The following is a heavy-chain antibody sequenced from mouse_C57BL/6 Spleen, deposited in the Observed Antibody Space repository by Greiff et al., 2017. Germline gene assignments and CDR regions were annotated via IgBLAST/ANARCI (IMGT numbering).Heavy chain of an antibody. CDR2: IYPGDGDT. Sequence: QVQLQQSGPELVKPGASVKISCKASGYAFSSSWMNWVKQRPGQGLEWIGRIYPGDGDTNYNGKFKGKATLTADKSSSTAYMQLSSLTSEDSAVYFCARDDYSGSGGFAYWGQGTLVTVSA. D-gene: IGHD1-1*01. CDR3: ARDDYSGSGGFAY. V-gene: IGHV1-82*01. J-gene: IGHJ3*01. CDR1: GYAFSSSW.